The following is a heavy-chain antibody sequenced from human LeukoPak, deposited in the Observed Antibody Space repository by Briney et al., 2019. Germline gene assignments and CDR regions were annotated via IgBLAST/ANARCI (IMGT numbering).Heavy chain of an antibody. J-gene: IGHJ3*01. CDR3: ARDLDSSGWYDR. D-gene: IGHD6-19*01. CDR2: IYSGGST. V-gene: IGHV3-66*01. CDR1: GFTFTSYW. Sequence: GGSLRLSCAASGFTFTSYWMSWVRQAPGKGLEWVSVIYSGGSTYYADSVKGRFTISRDNSKNTLYLQMNSLRAEDTAVYYCARDLDSSGWYDRWGQGTMVTVSS.